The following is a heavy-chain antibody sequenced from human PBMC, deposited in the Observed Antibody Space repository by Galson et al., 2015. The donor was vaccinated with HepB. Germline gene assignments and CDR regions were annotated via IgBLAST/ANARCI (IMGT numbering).Heavy chain of an antibody. Sequence: QSGAEVKKPGESLRISCKGSGYSFTSYWISWVRQMPGKGLEWMGRIDPSYSYTNYRPSFQGHVTISADKPISTAYLQWSSLKASDTAMYYCARPSEVRGDYYYGMDVWGQGTTVTVSS. CDR2: IDPSYSYT. CDR3: ARPSEVRGDYYYGMDV. J-gene: IGHJ6*02. CDR1: GYSFTSYW. V-gene: IGHV5-10-1*01. D-gene: IGHD3-10*01.